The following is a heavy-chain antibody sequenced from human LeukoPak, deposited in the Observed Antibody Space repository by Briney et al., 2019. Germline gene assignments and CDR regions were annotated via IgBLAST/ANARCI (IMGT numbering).Heavy chain of an antibody. D-gene: IGHD6-13*01. CDR3: ARDPYTSSWYWAFDI. Sequence: GGSLTLSCAASGLTVSGNYMTWVRQAPGKGLEWVSVIYSGGSTYYADSVKGRFTISRDGSKNTLYLRMNSLRPEDTAVYYCARDPYTSSWYWAFDIWGQGTMVTVSS. CDR1: GLTVSGNY. V-gene: IGHV3-66*02. J-gene: IGHJ3*02. CDR2: IYSGGST.